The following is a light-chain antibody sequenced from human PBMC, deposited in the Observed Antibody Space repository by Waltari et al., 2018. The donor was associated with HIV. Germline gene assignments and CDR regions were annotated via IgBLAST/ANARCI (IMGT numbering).Light chain of an antibody. J-gene: IGKJ1*01. Sequence: DIVMTQSPLSLSVTPGQPASISCTSSQSLLQSDGRTSLFWYLQKPGQPPQLLIHEVSNRFAGVPDRFSGSGSGKDFTLKISRVEAEDVGVYYCMQSLQLPRTFGQGTKVEIK. CDR1: QSLLQSDGRTS. CDR2: EVS. CDR3: MQSLQLPRT. V-gene: IGKV2D-29*01.